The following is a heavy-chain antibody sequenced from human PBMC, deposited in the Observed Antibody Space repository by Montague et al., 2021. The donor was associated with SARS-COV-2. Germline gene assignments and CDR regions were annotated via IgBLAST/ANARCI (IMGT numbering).Heavy chain of an antibody. Sequence: SETLSLTCAVYGGSFSGYYWSWIRQPPRKGLEWIGEINHSGSTNYNPSLKSRVTISVDTSKNQFSLKLSSVTAADTAVYYCARVRYYGSGTSLGMDAWGQGTTVTVSS. D-gene: IGHD3-10*01. J-gene: IGHJ6*02. V-gene: IGHV4-34*01. CDR1: GGSFSGYY. CDR2: INHSGST. CDR3: ARVRYYGSGTSLGMDA.